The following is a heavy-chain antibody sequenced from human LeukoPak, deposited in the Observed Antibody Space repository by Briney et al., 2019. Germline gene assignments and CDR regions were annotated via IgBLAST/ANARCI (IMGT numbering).Heavy chain of an antibody. CDR1: GGSISSSSYC. J-gene: IGHJ3*02. CDR3: ARRGPYIAAAGVRAFDI. Sequence: PSETLSLTCTVSGGSISSSSYCWGWIRQPPGKGLEWIGSIYYSGSTYYNPSLKSRVTISVDTSKNQFSLKLSSVTAADTAVYYCARRGPYIAAAGVRAFDIWGQGTMVTVSS. CDR2: IYYSGST. V-gene: IGHV4-39*01. D-gene: IGHD6-13*01.